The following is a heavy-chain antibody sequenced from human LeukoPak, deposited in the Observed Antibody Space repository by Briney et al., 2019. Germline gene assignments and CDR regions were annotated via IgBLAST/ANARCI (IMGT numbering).Heavy chain of an antibody. CDR3: ARQYYDSSGYYYAPIGYFDY. V-gene: IGHV5-51*01. CDR1: GYSFTSYW. D-gene: IGHD3-22*01. Sequence: GESLQISCKGSGYSFTSYWIGWVRQMPGKGLEWMGIIYPGDSDTRYSPSFQGQVTISADKSISTAYLQWSSLKASDTAMYYCARQYYDSSGYYYAPIGYFDYWGQGTLVTVSS. CDR2: IYPGDSDT. J-gene: IGHJ4*02.